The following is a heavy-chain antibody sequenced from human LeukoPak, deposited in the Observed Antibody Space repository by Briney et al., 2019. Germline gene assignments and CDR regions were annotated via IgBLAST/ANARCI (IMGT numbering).Heavy chain of an antibody. V-gene: IGHV1-18*01. D-gene: IGHD3-22*01. Sequence: GASVKASCMASGYTFTSYGISWVRQAPGQGREGMGWSRPDSGNTNYAQKFQVRVTMTTDTFTSTAYMEVRSLRFDDTAVYYCARDGTWARYYYHKSGYDYYFDYWGQGTQVTVSS. CDR3: ARDGTWARYYYHKSGYDYYFDY. CDR1: GYTFTSYG. CDR2: SRPDSGNT. J-gene: IGHJ4*02.